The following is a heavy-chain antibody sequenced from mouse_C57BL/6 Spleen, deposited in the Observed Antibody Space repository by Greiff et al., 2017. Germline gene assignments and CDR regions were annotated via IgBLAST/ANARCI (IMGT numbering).Heavy chain of an antibody. Sequence: QVHVKQPGAELVKPGASVKMSCKASGYTFTSYWITWVKQRPGQGLEWIGDIYPGSGSTNYNEKFKSKATLTVDTSSSTAYMQLSSLTSEDAAVYYCARGRMGYAMDYWGQGTSVTVSS. J-gene: IGHJ4*01. CDR3: ARGRMGYAMDY. V-gene: IGHV1-55*01. CDR2: IYPGSGST. CDR1: GYTFTSYW.